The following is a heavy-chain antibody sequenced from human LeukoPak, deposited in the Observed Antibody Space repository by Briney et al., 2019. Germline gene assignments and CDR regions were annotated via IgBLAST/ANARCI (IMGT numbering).Heavy chain of an antibody. CDR3: AANQWPSWYFDL. Sequence: SETLSLTCSVCGGSISSNGYYWGWIRQPPGKGLEGVVSIYYSGSTFDNPSLKSRVTISVDKSRNQFSLKLRSVTAADTAVYYCAANQWPSWYFDLWGRGTLVTVSA. D-gene: IGHD6-19*01. V-gene: IGHV4-39*07. CDR2: IYYSGST. J-gene: IGHJ2*01. CDR1: GGSISSNGYY.